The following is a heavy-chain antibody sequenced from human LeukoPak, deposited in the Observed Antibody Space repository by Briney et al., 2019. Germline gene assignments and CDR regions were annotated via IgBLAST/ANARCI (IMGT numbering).Heavy chain of an antibody. CDR3: ARGGKVFGVATKRAYFDY. J-gene: IGHJ4*02. V-gene: IGHV4-39*07. CDR2: IYYTGST. Sequence: ASETLSLTCTVSGGSMSNSSYYWGWIRQPPGKGLEWIGSIYYTGSTNYNPSLKSRVTISVDTSKNQFSLKLSSVTAADTAVYYCARGGKVFGVATKRAYFDYWGQGTLVTVSS. D-gene: IGHD3-3*01. CDR1: GGSMSNSSYY.